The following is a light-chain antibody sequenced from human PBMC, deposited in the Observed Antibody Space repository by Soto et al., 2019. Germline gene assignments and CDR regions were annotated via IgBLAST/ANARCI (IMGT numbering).Light chain of an antibody. CDR2: EDN. Sequence: NFMLTQPHSVSESPGKTVTISCTRSSGSIASNYVQWYQQRPGSAPTTVIYEDNQRPSGVPDRFSGSIDSSSNPASLTISGLKTEDEADYYCQSYDSSPRGVFGGGTQLTVL. V-gene: IGLV6-57*03. CDR1: SGSIASNY. CDR3: QSYDSSPRGV. J-gene: IGLJ3*02.